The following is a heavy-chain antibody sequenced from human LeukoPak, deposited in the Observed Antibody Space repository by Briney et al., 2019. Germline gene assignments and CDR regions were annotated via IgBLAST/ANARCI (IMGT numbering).Heavy chain of an antibody. CDR2: ISSSSSTI. D-gene: IGHD3-3*01. CDR1: GFTFSSYS. CDR3: ARDSSDGSYYDFWSGYYLGAY. J-gene: IGHJ4*02. V-gene: IGHV3-48*01. Sequence: GGSLRLSCAASGFTFSSYSMNWVRQAPGKGLEWVSYISSSSSTIYYADSVKGRFTISRDNAKNSLYLQMNSLRAEDTAVYYCARDSSDGSYYDFWSGYYLGAYWGQGTLVTVSS.